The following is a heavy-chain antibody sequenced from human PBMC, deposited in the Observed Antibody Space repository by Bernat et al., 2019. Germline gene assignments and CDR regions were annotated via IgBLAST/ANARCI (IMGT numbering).Heavy chain of an antibody. CDR3: ARGVYDFWSGYYHNWFDP. D-gene: IGHD3-3*01. CDR1: GYTFTGYY. Sequence: QVQLVQSGAEVKKPGASVKVSCKASGYTFTGYYMHWVRQAPGQGLEWMGWINPNSGGTNYAQKFQGWVTMTRDTSISTAYMGLSRLRSDDTAVYYCARGVYDFWSGYYHNWFDPWGQGTLVTVSS. CDR2: INPNSGGT. V-gene: IGHV1-2*04. J-gene: IGHJ5*02.